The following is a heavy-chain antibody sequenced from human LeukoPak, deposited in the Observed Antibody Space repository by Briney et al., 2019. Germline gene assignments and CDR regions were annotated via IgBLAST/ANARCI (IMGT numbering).Heavy chain of an antibody. CDR2: IYYSGST. V-gene: IGHV4-59*01. Sequence: KPSETLSLTRTVSGGSISSYYWSWIRPPPGKGLEWVGYIYYSGSTNYNPSLKSRVTISVDTSKNQFSLKLSSVTAADTAVYYCARRAAAGTRGYYYGMDVWGQGTTVTVSS. D-gene: IGHD6-13*01. CDR1: GGSISSYY. CDR3: ARRAAAGTRGYYYGMDV. J-gene: IGHJ6*02.